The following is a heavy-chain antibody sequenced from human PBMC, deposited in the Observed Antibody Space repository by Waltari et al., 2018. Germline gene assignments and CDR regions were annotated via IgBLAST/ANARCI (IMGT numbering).Heavy chain of an antibody. CDR1: GFDSSNHW. D-gene: IGHD4-4*01. CDR3: VRGPSVDYSNPVPFDL. J-gene: IGHJ4*02. V-gene: IGHV3-74*01. Sequence: EVRLVESGGGLVQPGATLTLSCPASGFDSSNHWMSWVRQFPGKGPMWVARINRGATIGYDDSVRGRFTIFRDSSTNTLSLQMRSLTVEDTALYYCVRGPSVDYSNPVPFDLWGQGTLVTVSS. CDR2: INRGATI.